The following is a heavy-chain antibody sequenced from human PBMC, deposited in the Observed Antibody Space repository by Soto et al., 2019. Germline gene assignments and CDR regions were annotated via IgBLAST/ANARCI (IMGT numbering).Heavy chain of an antibody. D-gene: IGHD6-6*01. Sequence: GGSKIHSNASSELNISSYSMILIRQDQGKGLEWVSAISGSGGSTYYADSVKGRFTISRDNSKNTLYLQMNSLRAEDTAVYYCAKHPLTRAARQYNWFDPWGQGTLVTVSS. CDR3: AKHPLTRAARQYNWFDP. CDR1: ELNISSYS. V-gene: IGHV3-23*01. J-gene: IGHJ5*02. CDR2: ISGSGGST.